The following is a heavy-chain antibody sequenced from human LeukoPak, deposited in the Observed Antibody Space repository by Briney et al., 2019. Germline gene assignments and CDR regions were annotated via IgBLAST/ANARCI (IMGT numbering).Heavy chain of an antibody. Sequence: PSETLSLTCTVSGGSISSYYWSWIPQPPGKGLEWIGYIYYSGSTNYNPSLKSRVTISLDTSKNQFSLKLSSVTAADTAVYYCASSYYDFWSGNYYFDYWGQGTLVTVSS. V-gene: IGHV4-59*01. CDR1: GGSISSYY. J-gene: IGHJ4*02. CDR2: IYYSGST. D-gene: IGHD3-3*01. CDR3: ASSYYDFWSGNYYFDY.